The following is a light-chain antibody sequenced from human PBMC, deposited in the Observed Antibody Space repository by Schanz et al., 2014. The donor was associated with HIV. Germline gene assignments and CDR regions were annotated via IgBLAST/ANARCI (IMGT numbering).Light chain of an antibody. CDR3: SSYTSSSTLVV. J-gene: IGLJ2*01. V-gene: IGLV1-40*01. Sequence: QSVLTQPPSLSGDPGLRVTISCTGSRPTLGAGSTVDSHHEVPRTESKLLMQGCDNLVFGGPARISGSGSGSSASLAITGLQAEDEADYYCSSYTSSSTLVVFGGGTKLTVL. CDR2: GCD. CDR1: RPTLGAGST.